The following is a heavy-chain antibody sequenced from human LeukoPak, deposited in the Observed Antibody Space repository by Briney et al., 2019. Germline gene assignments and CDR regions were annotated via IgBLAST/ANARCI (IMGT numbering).Heavy chain of an antibody. V-gene: IGHV1-69*05. CDR1: GGTFSSYA. CDR3: ARSLNSAGFDY. J-gene: IGHJ4*02. D-gene: IGHD4-23*01. CDR2: IIPIFGTA. Sequence: VASVKVSCKASGGTFSSYATSWVRQAPGQGLEWMGGIIPIFGTANYAQKFQGRVTITTDESTSTAYMELSSLRSEDTAVYYCARSLNSAGFDYWGQGTLVTVSS.